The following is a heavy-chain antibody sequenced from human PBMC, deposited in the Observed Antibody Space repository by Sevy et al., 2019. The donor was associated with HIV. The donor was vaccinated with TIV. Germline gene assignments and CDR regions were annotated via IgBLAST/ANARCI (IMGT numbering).Heavy chain of an antibody. V-gene: IGHV3-7*01. CDR1: GFTLDAYW. J-gene: IGHJ4*02. CDR2: INQDGSTK. CDR3: AGAIAAAAGF. D-gene: IGHD6-13*01. Sequence: GGSLRLSCAASGFTLDAYWMHWVRQAPGKGLEWLANINQDGSTKYYAASVKGRFTISRDNAKNLVYLQMKSMGPEDTGLYYCAGAIAAAAGFWGQGTLVTVSS.